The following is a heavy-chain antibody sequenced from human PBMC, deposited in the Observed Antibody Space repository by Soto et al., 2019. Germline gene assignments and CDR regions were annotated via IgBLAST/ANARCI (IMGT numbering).Heavy chain of an antibody. CDR1: GFTVSSNY. CDR2: IYSGGST. J-gene: IGHJ3*02. D-gene: IGHD2-2*01. V-gene: IGHV3-66*01. CDR3: ARETDCSSTSCYAPGGAFDI. Sequence: GGSLRLSCAASGFTVSSNYMSWVRQAPGKGLEWVSVIYSGGSTYYADSVKGRFTISRDNSKNTLYLQMNSLRAEDTAVYYCARETDCSSTSCYAPGGAFDIWGQGTMVTVSS.